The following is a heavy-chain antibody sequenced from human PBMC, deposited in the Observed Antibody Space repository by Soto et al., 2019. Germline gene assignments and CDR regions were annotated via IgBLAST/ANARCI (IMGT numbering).Heavy chain of an antibody. V-gene: IGHV3-30*18. D-gene: IGHD1-1*01. CDR2: ILYDGSNK. CDR1: GFTFSNYG. Sequence: QSGGSLRLSCAASGFTFSNYGMHWVRQTPGKGLEWVALILYDGSNKYYADSVKGRFTISRDNSKNTLYLQVSSLRAEDTAVYYCAKSRDAYNFYFYYGMDVWGQGTSVTVSS. CDR3: AKSRDAYNFYFYYGMDV. J-gene: IGHJ6*02.